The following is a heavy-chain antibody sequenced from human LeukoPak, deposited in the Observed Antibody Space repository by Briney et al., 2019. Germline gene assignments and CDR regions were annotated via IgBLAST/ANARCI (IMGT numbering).Heavy chain of an antibody. Sequence: GGSLRLSCAASGFTFSSYSMNWVRQAPGKGLEWVSSISSSSSYIYYADSGKGRFTISRDNAKNSLYLQMNSLRAEDTAVYYCARDFDYPRGKYCSGTSCYNNIDYWGQGTLVTVSS. CDR3: ARDFDYPRGKYCSGTSCYNNIDY. V-gene: IGHV3-21*01. CDR2: ISSSSSYI. D-gene: IGHD2-2*02. CDR1: GFTFSSYS. J-gene: IGHJ4*02.